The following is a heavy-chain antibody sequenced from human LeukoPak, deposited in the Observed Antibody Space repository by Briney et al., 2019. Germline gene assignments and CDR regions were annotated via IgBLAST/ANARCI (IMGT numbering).Heavy chain of an antibody. CDR3: ARGGYYGYPFDY. V-gene: IGHV4-59*02. J-gene: IGHJ4*02. CDR2: IYYGGST. D-gene: IGHD3-10*01. CDR1: DDSVSSYY. Sequence: PSETLSLTCTVSDDSVSSYYWSWIRQPPGKGLEWIGYIYYGGSTKYNPSLKSRVTISVKTSRKQFSLKLNSVTAAGTAVYYCARGGYYGYPFDYWGQGTLVTVSS.